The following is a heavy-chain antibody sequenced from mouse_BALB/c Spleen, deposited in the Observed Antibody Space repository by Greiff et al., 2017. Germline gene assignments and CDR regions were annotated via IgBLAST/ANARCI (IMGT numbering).Heavy chain of an antibody. CDR1: GYTFTSYV. J-gene: IGHJ2*01. CDR2: INPYNDGT. Sequence: EVQLVESGPELVKPGASVKMSCKASGYTFTSYVMHWVKQKPGQGLEWIGYINPYNDGTKYNEKFKGKATLTSDKSSSTAYMELSSLTSEDSAVYYCARGGIYYYGSSPYFDYWGQGTTLTVSS. CDR3: ARGGIYYYGSSPYFDY. D-gene: IGHD1-1*01. V-gene: IGHV1-14*01.